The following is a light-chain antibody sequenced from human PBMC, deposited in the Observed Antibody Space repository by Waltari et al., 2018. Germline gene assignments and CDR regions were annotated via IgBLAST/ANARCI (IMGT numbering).Light chain of an antibody. J-gene: IGKJ2*01. CDR3: QQYNSSPRMYT. CDR2: DAS. CDR1: QRISSSY. Sequence: EIMLTRSPGTLSLSPGERATFSCRASQRISSSYLAWYQQKPGQATRLLLYDASSRSTGIPDRFSGSGSGTDFTLTISRLGPEDFAVYSCQQYNSSPRMYTFGQGTKLEIK. V-gene: IGKV3-20*01.